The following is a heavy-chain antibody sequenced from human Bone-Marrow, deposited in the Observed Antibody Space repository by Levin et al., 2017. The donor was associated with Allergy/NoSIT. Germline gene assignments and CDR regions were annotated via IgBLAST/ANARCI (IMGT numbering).Heavy chain of an antibody. V-gene: IGHV4-4*02. D-gene: IGHD1-14*01. CDR2: VFHSGIA. CDR3: AREGTPQSWDY. CDR1: GGSINSSNS. J-gene: IGHJ4*02. Sequence: PSETLSLTCAVSGGSINSSNSWNWVRQPPGKGLEWIGEVFHSGIANYNPSLKSRVTMSVDKSKNQFSLNLASVTAADTAIYYCAREGTPQSWDYWGQGTLVSVSS.